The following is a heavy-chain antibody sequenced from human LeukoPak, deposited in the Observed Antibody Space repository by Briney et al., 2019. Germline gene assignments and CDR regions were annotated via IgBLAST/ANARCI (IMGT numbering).Heavy chain of an antibody. V-gene: IGHV3-23*01. Sequence: GRSLRLSCAASGFTFSGFAMSWVRQAPGKGLEWVSVVNAGGSKTWYADSVKGRFTISRDNSKDTLYLQMNSLRAEDTAVYYCAKRISDDTGAADYWGQGTLVTVSS. D-gene: IGHD2-8*02. CDR3: AKRISDDTGAADY. CDR1: GFTFSGFA. CDR2: VNAGGSKT. J-gene: IGHJ4*02.